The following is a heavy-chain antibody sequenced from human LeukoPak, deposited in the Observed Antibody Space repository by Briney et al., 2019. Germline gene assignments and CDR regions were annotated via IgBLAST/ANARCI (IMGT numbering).Heavy chain of an antibody. D-gene: IGHD2-2*01. V-gene: IGHV3-21*01. CDR1: GFTFSSYA. CDR2: TSSSSSYI. J-gene: IGHJ6*03. Sequence: GGSLRLSCAASGFTFSSYAMSWVRQAPGKGLEWVSSTSSSSSYIYYADSVKGRFTISRDNAKNSLYLQMNSLRAEDTAVYYCARVTYCSSTSCYEVMGSYEEGYYYYYMDVWGKGTTVTVSS. CDR3: ARVTYCSSTSCYEVMGSYEEGYYYYYMDV.